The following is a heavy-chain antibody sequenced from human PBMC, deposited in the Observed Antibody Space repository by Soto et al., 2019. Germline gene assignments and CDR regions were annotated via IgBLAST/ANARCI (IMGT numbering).Heavy chain of an antibody. D-gene: IGHD3-22*01. V-gene: IGHV3-23*01. CDR3: ATAEHGTYYYYYYYYGMDV. CDR1: GFTFSSYA. Sequence: GGSLRLSCAASGFTFSSYAMSWVRQAPGKGLEWVSAISGSGGSTYYADSVKGRFTISRDNSKNTLYLQMNSLRAEDTAVYYCATAEHGTYYYYYYYYGMDVWGQGTTVTVSS. J-gene: IGHJ6*02. CDR2: ISGSGGST.